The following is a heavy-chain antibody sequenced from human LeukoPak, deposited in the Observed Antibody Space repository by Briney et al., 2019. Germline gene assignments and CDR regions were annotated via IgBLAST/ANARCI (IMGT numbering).Heavy chain of an antibody. V-gene: IGHV4-59*01. D-gene: IGHD2-15*01. CDR3: ARDGAMRSAFDI. J-gene: IGHJ3*02. CDR1: GGSISSYY. CDR2: IYYSGST. Sequence: SETLSLTCTVSGGSISSYYWSWIRQPPGKGPEWIGYIYYSGSTNYNPSLKSRVTISVDTSKNQFSLKLSSVTAADTAVYYCARDGAMRSAFDIWGQGTMVTVSS.